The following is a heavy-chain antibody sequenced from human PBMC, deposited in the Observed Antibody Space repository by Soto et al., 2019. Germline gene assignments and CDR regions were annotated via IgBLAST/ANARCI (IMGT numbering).Heavy chain of an antibody. J-gene: IGHJ4*02. CDR2: IWYDGSNK. Sequence: QVQLVESGGGVVQPGRSLRLSCAASGFTFSSYGMHWVRQAPGKGLEWVALIWYDGSNKYYADSVKGRFTISRDNSKNTLYLQMNSLRAEDTAVYFCARDRNYYDSSGHDFWGQGTLVTVSS. V-gene: IGHV3-33*01. D-gene: IGHD3-22*01. CDR1: GFTFSSYG. CDR3: ARDRNYYDSSGHDF.